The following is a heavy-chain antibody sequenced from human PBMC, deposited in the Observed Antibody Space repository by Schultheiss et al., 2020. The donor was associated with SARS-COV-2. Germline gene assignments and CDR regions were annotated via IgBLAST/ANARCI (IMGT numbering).Heavy chain of an antibody. V-gene: IGHV3-11*01. CDR3: AKAAEMIVVPTFDF. CDR2: ISSSGSTI. D-gene: IGHD3-22*01. CDR1: GFTFSDYY. J-gene: IGHJ4*02. Sequence: GGSLRLSCAASGFTFSDYYMSWIRQAPGKGLEWVSYISSSGSTIYYADSVKGRFTISRDNAKNSLYLQMNSLRAEDTAVYYCAKAAEMIVVPTFDFWGQGTLVTVSS.